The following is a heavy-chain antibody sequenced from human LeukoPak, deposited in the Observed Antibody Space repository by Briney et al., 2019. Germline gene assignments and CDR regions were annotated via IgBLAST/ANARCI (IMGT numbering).Heavy chain of an antibody. Sequence: GGSLRLSCAASGFTFSSYAMSWVRQAPGKGLEWVSAISGSGGSTYYADSVKGRFTISRDNSKNTLCLQMNSLRAEDTAVYYCAKESRRDGYNFWDPPVTYFDYWGQGTLVTVSS. CDR1: GFTFSSYA. V-gene: IGHV3-23*01. CDR3: AKESRRDGYNFWDPPVTYFDY. J-gene: IGHJ4*02. CDR2: ISGSGGST. D-gene: IGHD5-24*01.